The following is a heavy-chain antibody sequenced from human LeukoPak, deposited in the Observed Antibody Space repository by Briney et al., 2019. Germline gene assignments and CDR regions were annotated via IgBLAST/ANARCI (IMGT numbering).Heavy chain of an antibody. CDR1: GGSFSGYY. CDR2: INHSGST. CDR3: AREESTRGLSDY. Sequence: SETLSLTCAVYGGSFSGYYWSWIRQPPGKGLEWIGEINHSGSTNYNPSLKSRVTIPVDTSKNQFSLKLSSVTAADTAVYYCAREESTRGLSDYWGQGTLVTVSS. V-gene: IGHV4-34*01. J-gene: IGHJ4*02. D-gene: IGHD3-10*01.